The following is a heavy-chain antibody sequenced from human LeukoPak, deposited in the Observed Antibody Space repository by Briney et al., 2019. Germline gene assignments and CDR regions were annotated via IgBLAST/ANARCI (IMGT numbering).Heavy chain of an antibody. V-gene: IGHV4-61*02. CDR3: ARGQYCTNGVCYHDAFDI. CDR2: IYTSGST. Sequence: SQTLSLTCTVSGGSISSGSYYWSWIRQPAGKGLEWIGRIYTSGSTNYNPSLKSRVTISVDTSKNQFSLELSSVTAADTAVYYCARGQYCTNGVCYHDAFDIWGQGTMVTVSS. J-gene: IGHJ3*02. D-gene: IGHD2-8*01. CDR1: GGSISSGSYY.